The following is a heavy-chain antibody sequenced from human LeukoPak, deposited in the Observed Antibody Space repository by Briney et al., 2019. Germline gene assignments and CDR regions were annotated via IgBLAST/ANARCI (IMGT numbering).Heavy chain of an antibody. CDR2: FDPEDGET. CDR3: ATYPMIVVVIHRGYYFDY. J-gene: IGHJ4*02. Sequence: PGASVKVSCKVSGYTLTELSMHWVRQAPGKGLEWMGGFDPEDGETIYAQKFQGRVTMTEDTSTDTAYMELSSLRSEDTAVYYCATYPMIVVVIHRGYYFDYWGQGTLVTVSS. D-gene: IGHD3-22*01. V-gene: IGHV1-24*01. CDR1: GYTLTELS.